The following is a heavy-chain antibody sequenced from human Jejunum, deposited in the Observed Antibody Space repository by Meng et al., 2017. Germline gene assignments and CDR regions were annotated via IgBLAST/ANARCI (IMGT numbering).Heavy chain of an antibody. CDR3: ARGTGPGSYIIHY. D-gene: IGHD3-10*01. Sequence: GESLKISCAGSGFTFSGYAMHWVRQAPGKGLEWVALISNDESEIQYTDSVKGRFTISRDNSKRMVYLQMNSLREDDTAFYYCARGTGPGSYIIHYWGQGTLVTVSS. CDR1: GFTFSGYA. CDR2: ISNDESEI. V-gene: IGHV3-30*04. J-gene: IGHJ4*02.